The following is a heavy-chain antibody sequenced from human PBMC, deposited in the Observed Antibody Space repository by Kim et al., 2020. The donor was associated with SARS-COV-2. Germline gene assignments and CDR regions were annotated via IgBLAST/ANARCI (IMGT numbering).Heavy chain of an antibody. Sequence: GESLKISCKGSGYSFTSYWISWVRQMPGKGLEWMGRIEPSDSYTNYSPSFQGHVTISADKSISTAYVQWSSLKASDTAMYYCVRPSYGDNAYWGQGTLVTVSS. CDR3: VRPSYGDNAY. V-gene: IGHV5-10-1*01. CDR1: GYSFTSYW. CDR2: IEPSDSYT. J-gene: IGHJ4*02. D-gene: IGHD4-17*01.